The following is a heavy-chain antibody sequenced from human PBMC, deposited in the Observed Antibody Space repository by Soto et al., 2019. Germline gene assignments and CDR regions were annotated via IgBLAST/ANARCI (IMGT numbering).Heavy chain of an antibody. CDR2: ISGSGGST. Sequence: GGSLRLSCAASGFTFSSYAMSWVRQAPGKGLEWVSAISGSGGSTYYADSVKGRFTISRDNSKNTLYLQMNSLRAEDTAVYYCAKAPYSRYCSSTSCYFDYWGQGTLVTVS. CDR3: AKAPYSRYCSSTSCYFDY. V-gene: IGHV3-23*01. D-gene: IGHD2-2*01. CDR1: GFTFSSYA. J-gene: IGHJ4*02.